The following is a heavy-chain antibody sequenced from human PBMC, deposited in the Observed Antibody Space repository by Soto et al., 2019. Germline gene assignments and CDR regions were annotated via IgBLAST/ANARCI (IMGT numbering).Heavy chain of an antibody. J-gene: IGHJ4*02. CDR2: IYYSGST. CDR3: ASLRKYSSGWYALDY. V-gene: IGHV4-39*01. D-gene: IGHD6-19*01. Sequence: PSETLSLTCTVSGGSISSSSHYWGWIRQPPGKGLEWIGSIYYSGSTYYNPSLKSRVTISVDTSKNQFSLKLSSVTAADTAVYYCASLRKYSSGWYALDYWGQGTLVTVSS. CDR1: GGSISSSSHY.